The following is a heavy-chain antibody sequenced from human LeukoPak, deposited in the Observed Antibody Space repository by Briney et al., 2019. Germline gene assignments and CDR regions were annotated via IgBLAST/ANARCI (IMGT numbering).Heavy chain of an antibody. Sequence: SETLSLTCTVSGGSISSSSYYWGWIRQPPGKGLEWIGSIYYSGSTYYNPSLKSRVTISVDTSKNQFSLKLSSVTAADTAVYYCASPDFYYMDVWGKGTTVTVSS. D-gene: IGHD1-14*01. CDR2: IYYSGST. CDR3: ASPDFYYMDV. J-gene: IGHJ6*03. CDR1: GGSISSSSYY. V-gene: IGHV4-39*01.